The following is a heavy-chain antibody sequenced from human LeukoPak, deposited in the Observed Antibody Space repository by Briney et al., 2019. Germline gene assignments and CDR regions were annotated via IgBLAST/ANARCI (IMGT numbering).Heavy chain of an antibody. V-gene: IGHV4-31*03. CDR3: ARGRGV. Sequence: SETLSLTCTVSGGSIGSGTYPWNWFRQHPGEGLEWIEYIYYSGSTYYNPSLKSRVSISVDTSKNQFSLKLSSVTAADTAVYYCARGRGVWGQGTTVTVSS. J-gene: IGHJ6*02. CDR1: GGSIGSGTYP. CDR2: IYYSGST.